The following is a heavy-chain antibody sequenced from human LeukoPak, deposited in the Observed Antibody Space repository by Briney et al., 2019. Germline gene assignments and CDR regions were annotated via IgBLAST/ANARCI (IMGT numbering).Heavy chain of an antibody. D-gene: IGHD3-9*01. CDR1: GYSFTTYW. CDR3: ARSYDSMGFDY. V-gene: IGHV5-51*01. Sequence: GESLKISCEGSGYSFTTYWIGWVRQMPGEGLEWMGIIYPGDSDTTYSPSFQGQVTISADKSISTAYLQWSSLKASDTAMYYCARSYDSMGFDYWGQGTLVTVSS. J-gene: IGHJ4*02. CDR2: IYPGDSDT.